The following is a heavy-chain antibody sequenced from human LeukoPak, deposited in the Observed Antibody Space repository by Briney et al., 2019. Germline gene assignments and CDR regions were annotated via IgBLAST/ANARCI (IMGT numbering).Heavy chain of an antibody. V-gene: IGHV3-53*01. D-gene: IGHD2-15*01. CDR2: IYSGDST. CDR1: GFTVSSNY. CDR3: AKGWSLATYYFDY. Sequence: GGSLRLSCAASGFTVSSNYMSWVRQAPGKGLEWVSVIYSGDSTYYADSVKGRFTISRDNSKNTLYLQMNSLRAEDTAVYYCAKGWSLATYYFDYWGQGTLVTVSS. J-gene: IGHJ4*02.